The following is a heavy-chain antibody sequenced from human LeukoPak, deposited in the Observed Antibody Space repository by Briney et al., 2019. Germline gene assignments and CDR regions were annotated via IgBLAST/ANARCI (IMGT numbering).Heavy chain of an antibody. CDR3: ARHSGLRSPFDP. V-gene: IGHV3-23*01. CDR1: GFTFSTYP. Sequence: GGSLRLSCAASGFTFSTYPMSWVRQAPGKGLEWVSTITNGGGSTWYADSAKGRFTISRDNSKNTLYLQMNSLRAADTAMYYCARHSGLRSPFDPWGQGTLVTVSS. D-gene: IGHD3-3*01. J-gene: IGHJ5*02. CDR2: ITNGGGST.